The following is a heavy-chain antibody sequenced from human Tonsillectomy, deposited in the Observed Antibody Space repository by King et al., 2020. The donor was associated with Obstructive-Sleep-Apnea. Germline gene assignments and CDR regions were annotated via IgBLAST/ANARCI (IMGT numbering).Heavy chain of an antibody. J-gene: IGHJ4*02. CDR3: AHSQITILDYFDY. D-gene: IGHD3-9*01. CDR1: GFSLSSTGVG. CDR2: IFLDDDN. V-gene: IGHV2-5*02. Sequence: TLKESGPTLVKPTQTLTLTCTFSGFSLSSTGVGVGWIRQSPGKALECLAVIFLDDDNRYNPSLKSRLTITKDTSKNQVVLTMTSMDPVDTGTYYCAHSQITILDYFDYWGQGTLVTVSS.